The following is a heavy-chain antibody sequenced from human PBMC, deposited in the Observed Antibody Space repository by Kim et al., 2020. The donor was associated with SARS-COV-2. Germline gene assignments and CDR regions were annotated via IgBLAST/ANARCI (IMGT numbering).Heavy chain of an antibody. J-gene: IGHJ6*02. Sequence: SETLSLTCAVYGGSFSGYYWSWIRQPPGKGLEWIGEINHSGSTNYNPSLKSRVTISVDTSKNQFSLKLSSVTAADTAVYYCARGTGGITMIVGVKPYYYYGMDVWGQGTTVTVSS. V-gene: IGHV4-34*01. CDR3: ARGTGGITMIVGVKPYYYYGMDV. D-gene: IGHD3-22*01. CDR1: GGSFSGYY. CDR2: INHSGST.